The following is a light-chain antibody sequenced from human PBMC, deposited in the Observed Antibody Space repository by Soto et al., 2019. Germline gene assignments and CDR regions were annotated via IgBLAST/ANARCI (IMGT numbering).Light chain of an antibody. CDR1: SSDVGGYNY. CDR2: EVS. CDR3: SSYAGSSNLLA. Sequence: HSALTQPPSASGSPAQSVTISCTGTSSDVGGYNYVSWYQQHPGKAPKLMIYEVSKRPSGVPDRFSGSKSGNTASLTVSGLQAEDEADYYCSSYAGSSNLLAFGSGTKVTVL. V-gene: IGLV2-8*01. J-gene: IGLJ1*01.